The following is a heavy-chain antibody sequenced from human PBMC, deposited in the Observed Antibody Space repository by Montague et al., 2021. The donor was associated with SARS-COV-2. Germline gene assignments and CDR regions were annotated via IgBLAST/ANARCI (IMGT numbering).Heavy chain of an antibody. D-gene: IGHD3-9*01. CDR1: GFTFSSYS. J-gene: IGHJ4*02. V-gene: IGHV3-48*04. CDR3: ARDLRWGYYDILTGYYRPLDY. CDR2: ISSSSSTI. Sequence: SLRLSCAASGFTFSSYSMNWVRPAPGKGLEWVSYISSSSSTIYYADSVKGRFTISRDNAKNSLYLQMNSLRAEDTAVYYCARDLRWGYYDILTGYYRPLDYWGQGTLVTVSS.